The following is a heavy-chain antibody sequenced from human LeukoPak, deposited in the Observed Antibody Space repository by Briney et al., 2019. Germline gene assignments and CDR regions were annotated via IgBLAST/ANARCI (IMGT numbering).Heavy chain of an antibody. CDR3: AKSGGSSSAPFDY. CDR1: GFTFSTYA. Sequence: GGSLRLSCAASGFTFSTYAMTWVRQAPGKGLEWVSAISGSGGSTYYADSVKGRFTISRDNSKNTLYLQMNSLRAEDTAVYYCAKSGGSSSAPFDYWGQGTLVTVSS. J-gene: IGHJ4*02. CDR2: ISGSGGST. D-gene: IGHD6-6*01. V-gene: IGHV3-23*01.